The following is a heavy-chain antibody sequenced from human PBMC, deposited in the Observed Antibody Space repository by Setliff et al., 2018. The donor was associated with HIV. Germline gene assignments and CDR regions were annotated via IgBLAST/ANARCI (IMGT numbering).Heavy chain of an antibody. CDR2: ISSSSSTI. J-gene: IGHJ6*02. Sequence: PGGSLRLSCAASGFTFSSYRMNWVRQAPGKGLEWVSYISSSSSTICYADSVKGRFTISRDNAKNSLFLQVNSLRAEDTAVYYCARGGRLQYFDWPSYAMDVWGQGTTVTVSS. D-gene: IGHD3-9*01. CDR3: ARGGRLQYFDWPSYAMDV. V-gene: IGHV3-48*04. CDR1: GFTFSSYR.